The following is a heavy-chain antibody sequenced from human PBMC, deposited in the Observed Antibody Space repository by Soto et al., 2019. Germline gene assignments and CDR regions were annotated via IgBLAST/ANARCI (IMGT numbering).Heavy chain of an antibody. J-gene: IGHJ6*03. CDR1: GFTFSSYS. D-gene: IGHD3-16*01. Sequence: GGSLRLSCAASGFTFSSYSMNWVRQAPGKGLEWVSYISSSSSTIYYADSVKGRFTISRDNAKNSLYLQMNSLRAEDTAVYYCAREGDSYYYYYMDVWGKGTTVTVSS. CDR2: ISSSSSTI. V-gene: IGHV3-48*01. CDR3: AREGDSYYYYYMDV.